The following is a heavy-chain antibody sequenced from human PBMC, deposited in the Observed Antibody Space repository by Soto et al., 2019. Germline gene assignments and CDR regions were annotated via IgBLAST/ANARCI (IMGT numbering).Heavy chain of an antibody. CDR1: GGSISSYY. D-gene: IGHD3-10*01. V-gene: IGHV4-59*08. Sequence: SETLSLTCTVSGGSISSYYWSWIRQPPGKGLEWIGYIYYSGSTNYNPSLKSRVTISVDTSKNQFSLKLSSVTAADTAVYYCARQGILWFGELVIPQDHYYMDVWGKGTSVTVSS. J-gene: IGHJ6*03. CDR3: ARQGILWFGELVIPQDHYYMDV. CDR2: IYYSGST.